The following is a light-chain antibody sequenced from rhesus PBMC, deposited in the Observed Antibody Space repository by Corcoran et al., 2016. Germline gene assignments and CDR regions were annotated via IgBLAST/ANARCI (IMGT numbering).Light chain of an antibody. J-gene: IGKJ1*01. CDR3: QQYNSVPRT. Sequence: DIQMTQSPSSLSASVGDRVTITCRASQGIAGWLAWYQQKPGKAHTLLVYQASNLQNGVPSRFSGSGYGSYFTLTISSLQPEDFATYYCQQYNSVPRTFGQGARVEVK. V-gene: IGKV1-21*01. CDR1: QGIAGW. CDR2: QAS.